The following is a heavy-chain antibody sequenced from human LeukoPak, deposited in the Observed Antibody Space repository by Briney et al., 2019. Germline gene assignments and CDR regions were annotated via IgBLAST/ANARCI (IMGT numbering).Heavy chain of an antibody. D-gene: IGHD1-14*01. J-gene: IGHJ6*03. Sequence: GGSLRLSCAASGFTFSNYWMTWVRQAPGKGLEWVANIKQNGSEKYYVDSVKGRFTISRDNAKNSLYLQMNSLRAEDTAAYYCAGGFGTTDYYYYYYMDVWGKGTTVTVSS. CDR3: AGGFGTTDYYYYYYMDV. V-gene: IGHV3-7*01. CDR2: IKQNGSEK. CDR1: GFTFSNYW.